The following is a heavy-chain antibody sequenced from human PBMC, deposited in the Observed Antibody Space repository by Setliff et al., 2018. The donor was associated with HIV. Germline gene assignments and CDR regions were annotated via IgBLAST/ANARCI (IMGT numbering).Heavy chain of an antibody. Sequence: GGSLRLSCAASGFTFSNAWMSWVRQAPGKGLEWVGRIKSKSDGGTTDDAAPVKGRFTTSRDDSKNTLYLQMNSLKTEDTAVYYCARGGGYSSSWYSSSWAYYFDYWGQGTLVTVSS. CDR1: GFTFSNAW. CDR2: IKSKSDGGTT. D-gene: IGHD6-13*01. J-gene: IGHJ4*02. V-gene: IGHV3-15*01. CDR3: ARGGGYSSSWYSSSWAYYFDY.